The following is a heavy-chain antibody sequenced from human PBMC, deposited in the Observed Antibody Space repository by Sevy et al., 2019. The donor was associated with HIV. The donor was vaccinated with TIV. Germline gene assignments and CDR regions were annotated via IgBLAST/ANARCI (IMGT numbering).Heavy chain of an antibody. CDR3: ARLAVVVPAAMVYFDY. Sequence: SETLSLTCAVYGGPFSGYYWSWIRQPPGKGLEWIGEINHSGSTYYNPSLKSRVTISVDTSKNQFSLKLSSVTAADTAVYYCARLAVVVPAAMVYFDYWGQGTLVTVSS. CDR1: GGPFSGYY. CDR2: INHSGST. D-gene: IGHD2-2*01. J-gene: IGHJ4*02. V-gene: IGHV4-34*01.